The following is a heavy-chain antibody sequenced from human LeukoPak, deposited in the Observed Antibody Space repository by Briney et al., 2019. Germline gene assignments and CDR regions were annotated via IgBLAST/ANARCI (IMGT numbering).Heavy chain of an antibody. CDR2: INPSGGTT. Sequence: ASVKVSCKASGYTFTSYYMHWMRQAPGQGLEWMGIINPSGGTTSYAQKFQGRVTMTRDTSTSTIYMELSSLRSEDTAVYYCARSLTGYYDSSGFWGQGTLVTVSS. D-gene: IGHD3-22*01. V-gene: IGHV1-46*01. J-gene: IGHJ4*02. CDR1: GYTFTSYY. CDR3: ARSLTGYYDSSGF.